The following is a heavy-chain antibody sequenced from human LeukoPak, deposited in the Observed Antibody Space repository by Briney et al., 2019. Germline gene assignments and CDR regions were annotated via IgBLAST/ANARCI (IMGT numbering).Heavy chain of an antibody. Sequence: GGSLRLSCAASGFTFSSYGMHWVRQAPGKGLEWVSYISSSSNNIYYSDSVKGRFTISRDNAKNSLYLQMNSLRAEDTAVYYCARVRGSYCSDYWGQGTLVTVSS. CDR2: ISSSSNNI. CDR1: GFTFSSYG. D-gene: IGHD1-26*01. V-gene: IGHV3-48*01. J-gene: IGHJ4*02. CDR3: ARVRGSYCSDY.